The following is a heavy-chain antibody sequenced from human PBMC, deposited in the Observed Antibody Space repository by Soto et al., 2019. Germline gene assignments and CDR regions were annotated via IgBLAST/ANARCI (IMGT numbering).Heavy chain of an antibody. J-gene: IGHJ2*01. CDR1: GGSFSGYY. Sequence: QVQLQQWGAGPLRPLETLSLTCAVSGGSFSGYYWAWIRQSPGKGLEWIGEINDRGSINYNPSLKSRVSISVDTSKNHYSLNLRSVTAADTAVYYCARESPDILTGPPWVWYFDLWGRGTLVTVSS. V-gene: IGHV4-34*01. D-gene: IGHD3-9*01. CDR3: ARESPDILTGPPWVWYFDL. CDR2: INDRGSI.